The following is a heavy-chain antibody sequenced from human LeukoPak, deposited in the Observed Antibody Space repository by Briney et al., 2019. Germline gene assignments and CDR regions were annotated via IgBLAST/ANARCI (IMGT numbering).Heavy chain of an antibody. CDR3: AKEHGGSSWYEDAFDI. J-gene: IGHJ3*02. V-gene: IGHV3-21*01. CDR2: ISSSSTYI. Sequence: TGGSLRLSCKTSGFTFSSYSMNWVRQAPGKGLEWVSSISSSSTYIYYAESVKGRFTISRDNAKNALYLQMNSLRAEDTAVYYCAKEHGGSSWYEDAFDIWGQGTMVTVSS. D-gene: IGHD6-13*01. CDR1: GFTFSSYS.